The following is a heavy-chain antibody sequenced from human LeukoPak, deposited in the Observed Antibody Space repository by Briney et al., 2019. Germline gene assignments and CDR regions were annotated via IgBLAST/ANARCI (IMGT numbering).Heavy chain of an antibody. J-gene: IGHJ5*01. Sequence: GGSLRLSCIASGFTFSNYWMSWVRQAPGKGLEWVASIKEDGSDKYYVDSVRGRFTISRDNMKNSLYVQMSSLRAEDTAVYYCARLKDAVTIFDCWGQGTLVTVSS. CDR2: IKEDGSDK. CDR1: GFTFSNYW. V-gene: IGHV3-7*01. D-gene: IGHD4-17*01. CDR3: ARLKDAVTIFDC.